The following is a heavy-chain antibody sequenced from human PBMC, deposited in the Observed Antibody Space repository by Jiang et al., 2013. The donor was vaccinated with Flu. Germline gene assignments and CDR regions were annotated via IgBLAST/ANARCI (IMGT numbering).Heavy chain of an antibody. J-gene: IGHJ5*02. CDR2: ISAYNGNT. CDR3: ARDRIVAPTPNWFDP. Sequence: SGAEVKKPGASVKVSCKASGYTFTSSGISWVRRAPGQGLEWMGWISAYNGNTKYAQKFQDRVTLTTDTSTSTAYMELRSLRSDDTAVYYCARDRIVAPTPNWFDPWGQGTLVIVSS. CDR1: GYTFTSSG. V-gene: IGHV1-18*01. D-gene: IGHD1-26*01.